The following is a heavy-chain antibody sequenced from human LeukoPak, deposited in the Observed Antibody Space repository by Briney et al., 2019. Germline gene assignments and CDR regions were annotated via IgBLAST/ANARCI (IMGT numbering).Heavy chain of an antibody. CDR3: ATIKRGDIFGYFDF. J-gene: IGHJ4*02. CDR1: GGSISSHY. V-gene: IGHV4-59*11. Sequence: PSETLSLTCTVSGGSISSHYWGWIRQPPGKGLEWIGYLYGSGSTKANPSLESRVTLSADTSKNQFSLRLSSATAADTAVYYCATIKRGDIFGYFDFWGQGILVAVSS. CDR2: LYGSGST. D-gene: IGHD5-18*01.